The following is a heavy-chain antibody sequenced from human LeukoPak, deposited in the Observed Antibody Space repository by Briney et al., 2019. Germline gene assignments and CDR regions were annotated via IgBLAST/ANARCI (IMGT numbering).Heavy chain of an antibody. Sequence: PSETLSLTCTVSGGSMSSYYWSWIRQPPGKGLEWIGYIYYSGSTKYNPSLKSRVTISVDTSKNQFSLKLSSVTAADTAVYYCARTKPLDPFDFWGQGTLVTVSS. J-gene: IGHJ3*01. CDR3: ARTKPLDPFDF. CDR1: GGSMSSYY. V-gene: IGHV4-59*08. CDR2: IYYSGST.